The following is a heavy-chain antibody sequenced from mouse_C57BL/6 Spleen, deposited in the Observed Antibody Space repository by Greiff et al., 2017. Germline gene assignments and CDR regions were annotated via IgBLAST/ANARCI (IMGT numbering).Heavy chain of an antibody. V-gene: IGHV3-6*01. CDR1: GYSITSGYY. CDR3: ARERTYYGSSYGYFDV. J-gene: IGHJ1*03. D-gene: IGHD1-1*01. CDR2: ISYDGSN. Sequence: EVKLMESGPGLVKPSQSLSLTCSVTGYSITSGYYWNWIRQFPGNKLEWMGYISYDGSNNYNPSLKNRISITRDTSKNQFFLKLNSVTTEDTATYYCARERTYYGSSYGYFDVWGTGTTVTVSS.